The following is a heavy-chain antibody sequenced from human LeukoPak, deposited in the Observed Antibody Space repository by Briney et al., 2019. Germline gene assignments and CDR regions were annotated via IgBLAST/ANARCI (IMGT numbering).Heavy chain of an antibody. D-gene: IGHD1-26*01. CDR3: ARDFTDSGSSLVYYYYYYMDV. CDR2: VSYSGGT. V-gene: IGHV4-39*07. CDR1: GGSITSSNSF. Sequence: SETLSLTCTVSGGSITSSNSFWGWIRQPPGKGLEWIGSVSYSGGTLYNPSLRSRATVSRDASDNQFSLKLSSMTAADTAVYYCARDFTDSGSSLVYYYYYYMDVWGKGTTVTVSS. J-gene: IGHJ6*03.